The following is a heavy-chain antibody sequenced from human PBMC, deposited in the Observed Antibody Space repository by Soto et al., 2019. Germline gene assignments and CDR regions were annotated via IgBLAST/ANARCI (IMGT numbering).Heavy chain of an antibody. J-gene: IGHJ6*02. Sequence: EVQLLESGGDLVQPGGSLRLSCAASGFTFSSYAMNWVRQAPGKGLEWVSAISGSGGNTFYADSVKGRFTISRDNSKNTLFLQMHSLRAENTAIYYCAMLNSGSYSYHGMDVWGQATTVTVSS. CDR2: ISGSGGNT. CDR1: GFTFSSYA. CDR3: AMLNSGSYSYHGMDV. V-gene: IGHV3-23*01. D-gene: IGHD1-26*01.